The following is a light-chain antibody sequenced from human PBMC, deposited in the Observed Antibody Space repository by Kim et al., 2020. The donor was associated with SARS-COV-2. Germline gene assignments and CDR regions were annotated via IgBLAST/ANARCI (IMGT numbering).Light chain of an antibody. CDR3: QKRIRLPLT. Sequence: LSPWERAARSCRASQSISSYLAWYQQKPGQAPRLLICDASNRAAGIPARFSGSGSGTDFPLTLRSLEPEDFAVYYCQKRIRLPLTFGGGTKVDIK. CDR2: DAS. V-gene: IGKV3-11*01. J-gene: IGKJ4*01. CDR1: QSISSY.